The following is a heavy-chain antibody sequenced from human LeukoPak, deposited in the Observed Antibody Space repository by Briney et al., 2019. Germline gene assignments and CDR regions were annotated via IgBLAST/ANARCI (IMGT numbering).Heavy chain of an antibody. CDR2: IYYSGST. CDR1: GGSISSYY. Sequence: SETLSLTCTGSGGSISSYYWSWLRQPPGKGLEGIGYIYYSGSTNYNPSLKSRVTISVDTSKNQFSLKLSSVTAEDTAVYYCARVGANYYDSSGYPYYFDYWGQGTLVTVSS. CDR3: ARVGANYYDSSGYPYYFDY. J-gene: IGHJ4*02. V-gene: IGHV4-59*01. D-gene: IGHD3-22*01.